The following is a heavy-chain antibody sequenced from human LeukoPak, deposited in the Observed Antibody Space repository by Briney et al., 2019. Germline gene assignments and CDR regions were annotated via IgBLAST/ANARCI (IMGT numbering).Heavy chain of an antibody. Sequence: SVKVSCKASGGTLSSYAISWVRYAPGQGLEWMGGIIPIFGTANYAQKFQGRVTITADESTSTAYMELSSLKSEDTAVYYCARVNRMVRGEFDYWGQGTLVTVSS. D-gene: IGHD3-10*01. J-gene: IGHJ4*02. CDR1: GGTLSSYA. V-gene: IGHV1-69*13. CDR3: ARVNRMVRGEFDY. CDR2: IIPIFGTA.